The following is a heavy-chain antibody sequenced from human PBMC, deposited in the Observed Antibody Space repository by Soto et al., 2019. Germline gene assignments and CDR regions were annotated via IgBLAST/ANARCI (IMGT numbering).Heavy chain of an antibody. CDR2: IYHSGST. J-gene: IGHJ5*02. CDR3: ARGYCSSTSCYGWFDP. V-gene: IGHV4-4*02. Sequence: SETLSLTCAVSGGSTSSSNWWSWVRQPPGKGLEWIGEIYHSGSTNYNPSLKSRVTISVDKSKNQFSLKLSSVTAADTAVYYCARGYCSSTSCYGWFDPWGQGTLVTVSS. D-gene: IGHD2-2*01. CDR1: GGSTSSSNW.